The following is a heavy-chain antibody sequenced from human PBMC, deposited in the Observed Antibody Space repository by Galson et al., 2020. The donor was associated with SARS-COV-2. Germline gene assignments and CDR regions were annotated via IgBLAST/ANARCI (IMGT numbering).Heavy chain of an antibody. Sequence: ASVKVSYKPSGYTFTSYGIIWVRQAPGQGLEWMGWISAYNGHTNYAQKLQGRVTMTTDTSTSTDYMELRSLRSDDTAAYYCASTENCSRTGWYRGWFDPWGPGTLVTVTS. CDR3: ASTENCSRTGWYRGWFDP. CDR1: GYTFTSYG. J-gene: IGHJ5*02. D-gene: IGHD2-2*01. V-gene: IGHV1-18*04. CDR2: ISAYNGHT.